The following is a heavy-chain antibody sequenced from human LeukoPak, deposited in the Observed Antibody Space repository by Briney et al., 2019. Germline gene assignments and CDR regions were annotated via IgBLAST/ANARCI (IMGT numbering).Heavy chain of an antibody. CDR3: ASACDSSGYCLADY. CDR2: ISSSSSYI. Sequence: GGSLRLSCAASGFTFSSYSMNWVRQAPGKGLEWVSSISSSSSYIYYADSVKGRFTISRDNAKNSLYLQMNSLRAEDPAVYYCASACDSSGYCLADYWGQGTLVTVSS. V-gene: IGHV3-21*01. CDR1: GFTFSSYS. D-gene: IGHD3-22*01. J-gene: IGHJ4*02.